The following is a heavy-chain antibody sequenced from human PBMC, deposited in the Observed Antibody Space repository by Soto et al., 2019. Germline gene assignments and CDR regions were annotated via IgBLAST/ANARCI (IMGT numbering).Heavy chain of an antibody. CDR3: ARQTYRSSSQYYYGMDV. J-gene: IGHJ6*02. Sequence: VHSLTISCKGSGYSFTSYWIGWVRQMPGKGLEWMGIIYPGGSDTRYSPSFQGQVTISADKSISTAYLQWSSLKASGTAMYYCARQTYRSSSQYYYGMDVWGQGTTVTVS. CDR1: GYSFTSYW. D-gene: IGHD6-6*01. V-gene: IGHV5-51*01. CDR2: IYPGGSDT.